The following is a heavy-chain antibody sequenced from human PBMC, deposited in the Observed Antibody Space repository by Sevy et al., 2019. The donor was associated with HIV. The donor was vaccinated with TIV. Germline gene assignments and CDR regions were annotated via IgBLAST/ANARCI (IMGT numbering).Heavy chain of an antibody. CDR2: INPSGGST. V-gene: IGHV1-46*01. Sequence: ASVKVSCKASGYTFTSYYMHWVRQAPGQGLEWMGIINPSGGSTSYAQKFQGRVTMTRDTSTITVYMELSSLRSEDTAVYYCARLSYSIDYYYGMDVWGQGTTVTVSS. CDR3: ARLSYSIDYYYGMDV. CDR1: GYTFTSYY. J-gene: IGHJ6*02. D-gene: IGHD4-4*01.